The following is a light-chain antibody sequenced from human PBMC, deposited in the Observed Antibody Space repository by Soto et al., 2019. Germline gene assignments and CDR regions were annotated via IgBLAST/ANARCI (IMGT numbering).Light chain of an antibody. J-gene: IGLJ2*01. CDR2: EVS. V-gene: IGLV2-8*01. Sequence: QSALTQPPSASGSPGQSVTISCTGTSSDVGGYNYVSWYQQHPGTATKLMIYEVSKRSSGVPDRFCGAKSGNTASLTVSGLQAEDEADYYCSSYAGSNNLVFGGGTKLTVL. CDR3: SSYAGSNNLV. CDR1: SSDVGGYNY.